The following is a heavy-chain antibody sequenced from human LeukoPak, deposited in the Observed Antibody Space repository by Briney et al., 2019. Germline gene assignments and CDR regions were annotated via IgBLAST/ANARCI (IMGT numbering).Heavy chain of an antibody. CDR1: GFTFSNAW. V-gene: IGHV3-15*01. J-gene: IGHJ4*02. D-gene: IGHD4-17*01. CDR2: IKSKTDGGTT. Sequence: GGSLRLSCAASGFTFSNAWMSWVRQAPGKGLEWVGRIKSKTDGGTTDYAAPVKGRFTISRDDSKNTLYLQMNSLRAEDTAVYYCARWTTVTHLPNYFDYWGQGTLVTVSS. CDR3: ARWTTVTHLPNYFDY.